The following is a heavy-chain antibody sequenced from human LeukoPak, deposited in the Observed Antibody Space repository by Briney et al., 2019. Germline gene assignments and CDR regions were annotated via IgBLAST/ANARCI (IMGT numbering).Heavy chain of an antibody. CDR3: ARQLCSGGSCYSRAIWFDP. J-gene: IGHJ5*02. D-gene: IGHD2-15*01. CDR2: IYYSGHT. CDR1: GGSISSTSYY. Sequence: PSETLSLTCTVSGGSISSTSYYWGWIRQPPGKGLEWIGSIYYSGHTYYNPSLKSRVTISVDMSKNQFYLRPSSVTAADTAVYYCARQLCSGGSCYSRAIWFDPWGQGTLVTVSS. V-gene: IGHV4-39*01.